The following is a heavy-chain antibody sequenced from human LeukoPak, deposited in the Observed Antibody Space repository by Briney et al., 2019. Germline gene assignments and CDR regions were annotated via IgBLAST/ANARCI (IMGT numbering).Heavy chain of an antibody. CDR1: GGTFSSYA. V-gene: IGHV1-69*13. D-gene: IGHD3-3*01. CDR2: IIPIFGTA. Sequence: SVKVSCKASGGTFSSYAISWVRQAPGQGLEWMGGIIPIFGTANYAQKFQGRVTITADESTSTAYMELSSLRSEDTAVYYCARLSFTIFGVRLPFYGMDVWGQGTTVTVSS. CDR3: ARLSFTIFGVRLPFYGMDV. J-gene: IGHJ6*02.